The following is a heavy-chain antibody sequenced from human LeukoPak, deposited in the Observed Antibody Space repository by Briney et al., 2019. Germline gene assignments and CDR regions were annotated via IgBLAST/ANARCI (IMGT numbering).Heavy chain of an antibody. CDR2: ITKGGATV. CDR1: GFTPSNYE. CDR3: ARLSVSITRRFDL. J-gene: IGHJ5*02. Sequence: GGSLRLSCAPSGFTPSNYEMNWVRLTPGKGLEWISYITKGGATVLYAESVKGRFTISRDNANSSLYLQMNSLRAEDTAVYFCARLSVSITRRFDLWGQGTLVTVSS. D-gene: IGHD3-3*01. V-gene: IGHV3-48*03.